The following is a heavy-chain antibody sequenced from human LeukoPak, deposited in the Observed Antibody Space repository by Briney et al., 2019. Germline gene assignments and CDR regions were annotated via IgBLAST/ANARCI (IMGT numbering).Heavy chain of an antibody. CDR3: ARDRYSSGWYFDY. CDR2: ISSSSSYI. J-gene: IGHJ4*02. CDR1: GFTFSSYS. D-gene: IGHD6-19*01. Sequence: PGGSLRLSCAASGFTFSSYSMTWVRQAPGKGLEWVSSISSSSSYIYYADSVKGRFTISRDNAKNSLYLQMNSLRAEDTAVYYCARDRYSSGWYFDYWGQGTLVTVSS. V-gene: IGHV3-21*01.